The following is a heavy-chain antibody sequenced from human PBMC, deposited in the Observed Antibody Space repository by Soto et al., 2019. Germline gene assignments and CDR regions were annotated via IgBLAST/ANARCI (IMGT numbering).Heavy chain of an antibody. D-gene: IGHD6-13*01. Sequence: SETLSLTCAVYGGSFSGYYWSWIRQPPGKGLEWIGEINHSGSTNYNPSLKSRLTIPVDTSKNQFSLKLSSVTAADTAVYYCARDSSSWYFGYYYGMDVWGQGTTVTVSS. V-gene: IGHV4-34*01. CDR2: INHSGST. CDR1: GGSFSGYY. CDR3: ARDSSSWYFGYYYGMDV. J-gene: IGHJ6*02.